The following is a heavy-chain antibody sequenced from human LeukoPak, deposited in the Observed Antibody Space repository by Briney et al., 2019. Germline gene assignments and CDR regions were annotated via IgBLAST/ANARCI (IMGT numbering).Heavy chain of an antibody. V-gene: IGHV4-30-2*01. CDR2: IYHSGST. CDR1: GDSISRDGYS. Sequence: PSETLNLTCAVSGDSISRDGYSWSWIRQPPGKGLEWIGYIYHSGSTYYNQSLKSRVTISVDRSKNQFSLKLSSVTAADTAVYYCARGHIVVVPAAPVWFDPWGQGTLVTVSS. D-gene: IGHD2-2*01. CDR3: ARGHIVVVPAAPVWFDP. J-gene: IGHJ5*02.